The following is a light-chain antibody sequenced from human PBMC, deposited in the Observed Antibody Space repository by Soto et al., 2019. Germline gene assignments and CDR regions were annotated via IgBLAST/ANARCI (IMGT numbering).Light chain of an antibody. CDR2: KAS. Sequence: DIQMTQSPSTLSASVGDRVTITCRASQSISSWLAWYQQKPGKVPNLLIYKASRLESGVPSRFSGSGSGTESTLTISSLQPDDFATYYCQQYYSYQWTFGQGTNVEI. J-gene: IGKJ1*01. CDR3: QQYYSYQWT. V-gene: IGKV1-5*03. CDR1: QSISSW.